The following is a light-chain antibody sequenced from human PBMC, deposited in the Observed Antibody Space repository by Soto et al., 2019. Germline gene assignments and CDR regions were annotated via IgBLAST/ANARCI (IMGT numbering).Light chain of an antibody. Sequence: QSVLTQPPSASGTPGQRVIISWSGSSSNLGSNSGNWYQQLPGTAPKLLIYNTYQRPLGVPDRFSGSKSGTSASLAISGLQSEDEGDYFCAAWDDSLNGPVFGGGTKLTVL. CDR1: SSNLGSNS. J-gene: IGLJ3*02. V-gene: IGLV1-44*01. CDR2: NTY. CDR3: AAWDDSLNGPV.